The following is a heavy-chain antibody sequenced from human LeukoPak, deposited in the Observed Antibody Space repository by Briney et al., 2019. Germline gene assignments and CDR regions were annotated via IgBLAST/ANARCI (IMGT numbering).Heavy chain of an antibody. J-gene: IGHJ4*02. Sequence: PGGSLRLSCVASGFTFSSYGMHWVRQAPGKGLEWVAFIRYDGSKKYYADSVKGRFTISRDNSKNTLYLQMNSLRAEDTAVYYCAKDRGNYDFWSGLDYWGQGTLVTVSS. CDR3: AKDRGNYDFWSGLDY. V-gene: IGHV3-30*02. CDR1: GFTFSSYG. CDR2: IRYDGSKK. D-gene: IGHD3-3*01.